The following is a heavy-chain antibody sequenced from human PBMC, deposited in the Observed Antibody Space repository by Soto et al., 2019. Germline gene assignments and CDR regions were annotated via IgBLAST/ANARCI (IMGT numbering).Heavy chain of an antibody. CDR3: AKEVSLGSTVDLGY. Sequence: AGGSLRLSCTASEITLNIYWMHWIRQAPGKGLVWVSRINPESTTLTYADSVKGRFTISRDNSMGTLYLQMKSLRVEDTAIYYCAKEVSLGSTVDLGYWGQGALVTVSS. CDR1: EITLNIYW. J-gene: IGHJ4*02. V-gene: IGHV3-74*01. CDR2: INPESTTL. D-gene: IGHD7-27*01.